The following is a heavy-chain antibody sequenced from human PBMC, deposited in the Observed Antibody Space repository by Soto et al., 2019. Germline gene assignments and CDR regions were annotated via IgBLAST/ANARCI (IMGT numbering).Heavy chain of an antibody. V-gene: IGHV4-59*11. CDR1: GGSINNHY. Sequence: SETLSLTCTVSGGSINNHYWSWLRQAPGKGLEWIGYIHYGGSTNYSPSLKSRVTISVDTPKNQFSLKLSSVTAADTAMYYCAKGILGYCSTMRCPMHPPWFDPWGQGTLVTVSS. CDR2: IHYGGST. D-gene: IGHD2-2*01. CDR3: AKGILGYCSTMRCPMHPPWFDP. J-gene: IGHJ5*02.